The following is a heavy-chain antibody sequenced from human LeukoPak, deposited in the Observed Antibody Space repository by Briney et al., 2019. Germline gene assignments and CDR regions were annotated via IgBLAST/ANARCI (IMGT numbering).Heavy chain of an antibody. CDR3: AKENKAD. V-gene: IGHV7-4-1*02. CDR2: INTNTGNP. CDR1: GYTFTGYY. D-gene: IGHD2-15*01. Sequence: ASVKVSCKASGYTFTGYYMHWVRQAPGQGLERMGWINTNTGNPTYAQGFTGRFVFSLDTSVSTAYLQISSLKAEDTAVYYCAKENKADWGQGTLVTVSS. J-gene: IGHJ4*02.